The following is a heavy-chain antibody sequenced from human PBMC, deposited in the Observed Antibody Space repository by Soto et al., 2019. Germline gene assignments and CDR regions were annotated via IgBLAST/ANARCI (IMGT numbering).Heavy chain of an antibody. CDR3: ARDMRGSSFMDV. J-gene: IGHJ6*02. Sequence: PSETLSLTCTVSGGSISSGGYYWSWIRQHPGKGLEWIGYIYYSGSTYYNPSLKSRVTISVDTSKNQFSLKLSSVTAADTAVYHCARDMRGSSFMDVWGQGTTVTVSS. CDR1: GGSISSGGYY. V-gene: IGHV4-31*03. CDR2: IYYSGST. D-gene: IGHD6-13*01.